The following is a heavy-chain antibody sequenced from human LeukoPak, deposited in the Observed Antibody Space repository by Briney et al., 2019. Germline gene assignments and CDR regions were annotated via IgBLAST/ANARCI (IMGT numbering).Heavy chain of an antibody. CDR3: ARAENYDSSGSQDY. V-gene: IGHV1-2*02. CDR1: GYTFTGYY. J-gene: IGHJ4*02. Sequence: ASVKVSCKASGYTFTGYYMHWVRPAPGQGLEWMGWINPNSGGTNYAQKFQGRVTMTRDTSISTAYMELSRLRSDDTAVYYCARAENYDSSGSQDYWGQGTLVTVSS. D-gene: IGHD3-22*01. CDR2: INPNSGGT.